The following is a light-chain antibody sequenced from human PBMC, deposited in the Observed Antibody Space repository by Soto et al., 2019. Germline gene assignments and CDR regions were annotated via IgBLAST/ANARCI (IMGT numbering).Light chain of an antibody. CDR2: DAS. V-gene: IGKV3-11*01. CDR1: QSVSSY. CDR3: QQRSNWRGVT. Sequence: EIVLTQSPATLSLSPGERATLSCRASQSVSSYLAWYQQKPGQAPRLLIYDASNRATGIPARFSGSGSGTDFTLTISSLEPEDFAVYYCQQRSNWRGVTFGQGTDWRL. J-gene: IGKJ5*01.